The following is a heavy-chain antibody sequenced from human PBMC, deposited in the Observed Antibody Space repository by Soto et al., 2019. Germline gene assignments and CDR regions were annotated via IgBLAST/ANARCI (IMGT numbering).Heavy chain of an antibody. CDR1: GGYFSGYY. J-gene: IGHJ3*02. D-gene: IGHD3-3*01. Sequence: SETLSLTCAVYGGYFSGYYWSWIRQPPGKGLEWIGEINHSGSTKYKSSLKSRVTISIDTSKTQFSLKMTSVTAADTAVYYCARWDYDFRDAFDIWGQGTMVTVSS. CDR2: INHSGST. CDR3: ARWDYDFRDAFDI. V-gene: IGHV4-34*01.